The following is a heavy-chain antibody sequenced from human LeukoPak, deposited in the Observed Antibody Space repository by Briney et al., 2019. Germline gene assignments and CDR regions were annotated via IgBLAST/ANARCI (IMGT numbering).Heavy chain of an antibody. CDR1: GGSVSSSSYY. V-gene: IGHV4-39*01. CDR2: IYYSGST. Sequence: SETLSLTCTVSGGSVSSSSYYWGWIRQPPGKGLEWIGSIYYSGSTNYNPSLKSRVTISVDTSKNQFSLKLSSVTAADTAVYYCARHGDDSGSYYFDYWGQGTLVTVSS. CDR3: ARHGDDSGSYYFDY. D-gene: IGHD1-26*01. J-gene: IGHJ4*02.